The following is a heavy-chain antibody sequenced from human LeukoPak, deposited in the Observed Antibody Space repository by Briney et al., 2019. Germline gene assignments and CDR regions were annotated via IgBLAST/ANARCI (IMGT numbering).Heavy chain of an antibody. Sequence: GGSLRLSCAASGFTFSSYSMNWVRQAPGKGLEWVSSISSSSSYIYYADSVKGRFTISRDNAKNSLSLQMNSLRAEDTAVYYCARGTAQYDAFDIWGQGTMVTVSS. CDR2: ISSSSSYI. V-gene: IGHV3-21*01. CDR3: ARGTAQYDAFDI. J-gene: IGHJ3*02. D-gene: IGHD2-2*01. CDR1: GFTFSSYS.